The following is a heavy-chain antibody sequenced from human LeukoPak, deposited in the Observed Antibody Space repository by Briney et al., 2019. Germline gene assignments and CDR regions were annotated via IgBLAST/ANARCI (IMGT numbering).Heavy chain of an antibody. D-gene: IGHD3-22*01. CDR2: IFYNEGT. J-gene: IGHJ4*02. CDR1: SGSFRTYY. Sequence: SETLSLTCTVSSGSFRTYYWSWIRQPPGKGLEWIGYIFYNEGTSYNPSLKSRVTISVDTSNNQLSLKLSSVTAADTAVYYCARVTGYMIEDYFDYWGQGTLVTVSS. CDR3: ARVTGYMIEDYFDY. V-gene: IGHV4-59*01.